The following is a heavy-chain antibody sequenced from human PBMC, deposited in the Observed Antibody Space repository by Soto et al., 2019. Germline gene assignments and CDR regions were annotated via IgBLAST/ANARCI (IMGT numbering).Heavy chain of an antibody. J-gene: IGHJ6*03. D-gene: IGHD6-13*01. CDR2: IGTAGDT. CDR1: GFTFSSYD. V-gene: IGHV3-13*01. CDR3: ARVEQLVRGNYYYYYYMDV. Sequence: EGSLRLSCAASGFTFSSYDMHWVRQATGKGLEWVSAIGTAGDTYYPGSVKGRFTISRENAKNSLYLQMNSLRAGDTAVYYCARVEQLVRGNYYYYYYMDVRGKGTTVTVSS.